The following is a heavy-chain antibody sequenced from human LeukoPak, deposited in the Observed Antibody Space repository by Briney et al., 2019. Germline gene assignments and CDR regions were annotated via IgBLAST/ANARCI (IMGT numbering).Heavy chain of an antibody. Sequence: SETLSLTCTVSGGSISSSSYYWGWIRQPPGKGLEWIGSIYYSGSTYYNPSLKSRVTISVDTSKNQFSLKLSSVTAADTAVYYCARLSGYGVDYWGQGTLVTVSS. D-gene: IGHD3-22*01. J-gene: IGHJ4*02. V-gene: IGHV4-39*01. CDR2: IYYSGST. CDR1: GGSISSSSYY. CDR3: ARLSGYGVDY.